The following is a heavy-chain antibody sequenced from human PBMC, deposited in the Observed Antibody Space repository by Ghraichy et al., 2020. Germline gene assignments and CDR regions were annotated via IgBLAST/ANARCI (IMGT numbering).Heavy chain of an antibody. D-gene: IGHD1/OR15-1a*01. CDR2: IHYRGAS. J-gene: IGHJ6*02. CDR1: GGSVSSASYY. CDR3: ARATNPNFHSYYGLDV. V-gene: IGHV4-61*01. Sequence: ETLSLTCTVAGGSVSSASYYWNWIRQPPGKALEWIGLIHYRGASYYNPSLQSRLTISVDTSKNQISLKLRSVTAADRAVYYCARATNPNFHSYYGLDVWGQGTTVTVSS.